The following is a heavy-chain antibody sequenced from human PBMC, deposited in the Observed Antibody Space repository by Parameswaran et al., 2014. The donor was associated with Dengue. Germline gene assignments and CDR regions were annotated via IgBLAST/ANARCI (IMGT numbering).Heavy chain of an antibody. D-gene: IGHD3-9*01. CDR2: INHSGST. J-gene: IGHJ4*02. Sequence: RWIRQPPGKGLEWIGEINHSGSTNYNPSLKSRVTISVDTSKNQFSLKLSSVTAADTAVYYCAREFLTGYYHFDYWGQGTLVTVSS. CDR3: AREFLTGYYHFDY. V-gene: IGHV4-34*01.